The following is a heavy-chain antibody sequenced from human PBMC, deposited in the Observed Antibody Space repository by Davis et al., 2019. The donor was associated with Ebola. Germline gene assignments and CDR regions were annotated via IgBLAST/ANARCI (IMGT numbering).Heavy chain of an antibody. CDR2: VYYSGTT. V-gene: IGHV4-39*01. J-gene: IGHJ5*02. Sequence: MPSETLSLTCSVSGGSINSGTYYWGWVRQPPGKGLEWVGSVYYSGTTYYNPSLKRRLAISADTSRNQFSLRLWSVTATDTAVYYCARQTYSGSGSGFDPWGPGTLVTVSS. D-gene: IGHD3-10*01. CDR1: GGSINSGTYY. CDR3: ARQTYSGSGSGFDP.